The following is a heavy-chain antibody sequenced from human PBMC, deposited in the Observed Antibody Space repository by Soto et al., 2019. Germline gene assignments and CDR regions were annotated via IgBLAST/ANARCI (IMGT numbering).Heavy chain of an antibody. Sequence: SVKVSCKASGGTFSSYAISWVRQAPGQGLEWMGGIIPIFGTANYAQKFQGRVTITADESTSTAYMELSSLRSEDTAVYYCATDYGANPLTFSWFDPWGQGTLVTVSS. D-gene: IGHD4-17*01. CDR3: ATDYGANPLTFSWFDP. V-gene: IGHV1-69*13. CDR2: IIPIFGTA. CDR1: GGTFSSYA. J-gene: IGHJ5*02.